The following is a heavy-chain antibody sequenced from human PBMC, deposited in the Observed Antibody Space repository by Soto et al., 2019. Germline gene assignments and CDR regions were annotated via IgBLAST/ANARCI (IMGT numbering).Heavy chain of an antibody. D-gene: IGHD2-21*02. CDR1: GGSFSDYY. CDR2: INHSGST. Sequence: SETLSLTCAVYGGSFSDYYWTWIRQPPGTGLEWIGEINHSGSTNYNPSLKSRVTISVDTSKNQFSLKLNSVTAADTAVYYCARDLWGYCGTDCYPLDVWGQGTTVT. J-gene: IGHJ6*02. V-gene: IGHV4-34*01. CDR3: ARDLWGYCGTDCYPLDV.